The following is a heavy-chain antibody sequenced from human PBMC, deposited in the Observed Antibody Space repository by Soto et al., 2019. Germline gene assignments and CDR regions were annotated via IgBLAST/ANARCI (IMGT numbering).Heavy chain of an antibody. Sequence: EVQLVESGGGLVQPGGSLKLSCAASGFTFSGSAMHWVRQASGKGLEWVGRIRRKANSYATAYAASVRGRFTISRDDSKNTAYLQMNSLKTEDTAVYYCRGFCSSTSCYASYFDYWGQGTLVTVSS. J-gene: IGHJ4*02. CDR1: GFTFSGSA. D-gene: IGHD2-2*01. CDR2: IRRKANSYAT. CDR3: RGFCSSTSCYASYFDY. V-gene: IGHV3-73*02.